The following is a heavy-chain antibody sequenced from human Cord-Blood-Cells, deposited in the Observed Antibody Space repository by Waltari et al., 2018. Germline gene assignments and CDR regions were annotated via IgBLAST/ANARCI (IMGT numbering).Heavy chain of an antibody. V-gene: IGHV7-4-1*02. J-gene: IGHJ3*02. Sequence: QVQLVQSGSELKKPGASVKASCKDSGYTFTSYAMNCVRHAPGQGLEWMGWINTNTGNPTYAQGCTGRFVFSLDTSVSTAYLQISSLKAEDTAVYYCARTLAARPGSRDAFDIWGQGTMVTVSS. CDR2: INTNTGNP. D-gene: IGHD6-6*01. CDR1: GYTFTSYA. CDR3: ARTLAARPGSRDAFDI.